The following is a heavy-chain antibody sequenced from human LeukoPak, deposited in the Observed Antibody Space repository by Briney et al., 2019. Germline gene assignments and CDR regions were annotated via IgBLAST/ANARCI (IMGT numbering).Heavy chain of an antibody. CDR2: IYRSGNT. CDR1: GYSISSGFL. CDR3: ARDPRWLTPDCNSIGCYVNWFDP. D-gene: IGHD2-2*01. V-gene: IGHV4-38-2*02. Sequence: SETLSLTSAISGYSISSGFLWGWIRQPPGKGLEWIGSIYRSGNTYYNPSLKSRITMSVDTSKNQFSLKLSSVTAADTAVYYCARDPRWLTPDCNSIGCYVNWFDPWGQGTLVTVSS. J-gene: IGHJ5*02.